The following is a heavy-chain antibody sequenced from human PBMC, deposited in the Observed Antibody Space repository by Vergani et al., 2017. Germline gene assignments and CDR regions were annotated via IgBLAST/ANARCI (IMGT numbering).Heavy chain of an antibody. CDR2: IYWDDDK. Sequence: QITLKESGPTLVKPTQTLTLTCTFSGFSLSTSGVGVGWIRQPPGKALEWLALIYWDDDKRYSPSLKSRLTITKDTSKNQVVLTMTNMDPVDTATYYCAKFLIGDYGPGGDYWGQGTLVTVSS. J-gene: IGHJ4*02. D-gene: IGHD4-17*01. CDR1: GFSLSTSGVG. V-gene: IGHV2-5*02. CDR3: AKFLIGDYGPGGDY.